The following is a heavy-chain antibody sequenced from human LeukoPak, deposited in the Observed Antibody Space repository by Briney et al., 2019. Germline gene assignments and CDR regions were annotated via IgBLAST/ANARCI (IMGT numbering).Heavy chain of an antibody. CDR2: INSDGINT. Sequence: PGGSLRLSCAASGFTLRSYGMSWVRQAPGKGLVWVSRINSDGINTSYADSVKGRFTISRDNAKNTLNLQMNSLRAEDTAVYYCARDLGQYYDTSDNWFDPWGQGTLVTVSS. CDR3: ARDLGQYYDTSDNWFDP. D-gene: IGHD3-22*01. J-gene: IGHJ5*02. CDR1: GFTLRSYG. V-gene: IGHV3-74*01.